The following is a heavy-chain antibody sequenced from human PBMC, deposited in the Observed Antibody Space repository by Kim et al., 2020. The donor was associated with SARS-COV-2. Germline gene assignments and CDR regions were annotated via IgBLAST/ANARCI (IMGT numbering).Heavy chain of an antibody. CDR1: GFTVSGSA. CDR2: IRSKFNGYAT. V-gene: IGHV3-73*01. CDR3: AIHTDYGDYDGY. D-gene: IGHD4-17*01. Sequence: GGSLRLSCVASGFTVSGSAIHWVRQASGKGLEWVGRIRSKFNGYATAFAASVKGRFTISRDDSKNTAYLHMDSLKTEDTAVYYCAIHTDYGDYDGYWGQG. J-gene: IGHJ4*02.